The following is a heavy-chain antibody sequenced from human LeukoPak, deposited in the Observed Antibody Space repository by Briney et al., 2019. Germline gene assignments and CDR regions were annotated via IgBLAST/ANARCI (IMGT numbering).Heavy chain of an antibody. CDR3: ASGVLLWFGERNYGMDV. CDR2: ISAYNGNT. J-gene: IGHJ6*02. Sequence: ASVKVSCKASGYTFTSYSISWVRQAPGQGLEWMGWISAYNGNTNYAQKLQGRVTMTTDTSTSTAYMELRSLRSDDTAVYYCASGVLLWFGERNYGMDVWGQGTTVTVSS. CDR1: GYTFTSYS. D-gene: IGHD3-10*01. V-gene: IGHV1-18*01.